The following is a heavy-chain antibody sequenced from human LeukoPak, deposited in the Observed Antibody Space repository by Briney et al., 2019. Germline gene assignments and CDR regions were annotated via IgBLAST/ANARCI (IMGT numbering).Heavy chain of an antibody. CDR1: GFTVSSNY. Sequence: PGGSLRLSCAASGFTVSSNYMSWVRQAPGKGLEWVSVIYSGGSTYYADSVKGRFTISRDNSKNTLYLQMNSLRAEDTAVYYCAREAGVGYCGGDCYSRGRGPFDYWGQGTLVTVSS. D-gene: IGHD2-21*02. V-gene: IGHV3-53*05. J-gene: IGHJ4*02. CDR3: AREAGVGYCGGDCYSRGRGPFDY. CDR2: IYSGGST.